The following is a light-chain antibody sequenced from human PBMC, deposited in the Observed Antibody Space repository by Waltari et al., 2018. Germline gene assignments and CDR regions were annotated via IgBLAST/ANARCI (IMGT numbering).Light chain of an antibody. CDR3: QQHGSSSYT. J-gene: IGKJ2*01. V-gene: IGKV3-20*01. CDR2: GAS. CDR1: QSVSSSY. Sequence: EIVLTQSPVTLSLSPGDRATLSCRARQSVSSSYLAWYQQKPGQAPRLLIYGASSRATGIPDRFSGSGSGTDFTLTISRLEPEDFAVYYCQQHGSSSYTFGQGTKLEI.